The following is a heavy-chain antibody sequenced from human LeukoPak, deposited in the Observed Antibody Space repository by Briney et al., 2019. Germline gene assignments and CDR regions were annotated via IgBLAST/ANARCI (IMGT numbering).Heavy chain of an antibody. Sequence: PGGSLRLSCAASGFTFSSYWMHWVRQAPGKGLVWVSRINSDGSSTSYADSVKGRFTISRDNAENTLYLQMNSLRAEDTAVYYCAKTPGRYYYDSSGYVDYWGQGTLVTVSS. CDR3: AKTPGRYYYDSSGYVDY. CDR2: INSDGSST. CDR1: GFTFSSYW. D-gene: IGHD3-22*01. J-gene: IGHJ4*02. V-gene: IGHV3-74*01.